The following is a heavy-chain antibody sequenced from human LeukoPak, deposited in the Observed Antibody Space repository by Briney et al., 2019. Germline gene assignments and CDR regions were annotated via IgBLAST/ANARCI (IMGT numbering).Heavy chain of an antibody. V-gene: IGHV3-7*03. CDR3: ARFPHPTIFGVVHQTLFDP. D-gene: IGHD3-3*01. CDR2: IKEDGSRN. CDR1: GFSFSSFW. J-gene: IGHJ5*02. Sequence: PGGSLRLSCAASGFSFSSFWMTWVRQAPGKGLEWVANIKEDGSRNHCVDSVKGRFTISRDNAKNSLFLQMSSLRVEDTAVYYCARFPHPTIFGVVHQTLFDPWGQGTLVTVSS.